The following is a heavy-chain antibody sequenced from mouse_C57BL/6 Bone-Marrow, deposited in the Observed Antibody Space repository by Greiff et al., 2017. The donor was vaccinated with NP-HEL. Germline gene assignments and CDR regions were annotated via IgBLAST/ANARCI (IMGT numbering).Heavy chain of an antibody. CDR3: ARRGYGSSYVGYFDV. Sequence: EVKLVESGGGLVQPGGSLKLSCAASGFTFSDYGMAWVRQAPRKGPEWVAFISNLAYSIYYADTVTGRFTISRENAKNTLYLEMSSLRSEDTAMYYCARRGYGSSYVGYFDVWGTGTTVTVSS. V-gene: IGHV5-15*01. CDR1: GFTFSDYG. CDR2: ISNLAYSI. D-gene: IGHD1-1*01. J-gene: IGHJ1*03.